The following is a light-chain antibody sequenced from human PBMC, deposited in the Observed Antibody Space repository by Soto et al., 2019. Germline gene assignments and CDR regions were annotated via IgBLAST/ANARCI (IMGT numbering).Light chain of an antibody. CDR1: QSVSSN. CDR3: QQYSNWPPVT. V-gene: IGKV3-15*01. Sequence: EIVMTQSPATLSVSPGERATLSCRASQSVSSNLAWYQQKPGQGPRLLIYGASSRATGIPARFSGSGSGTEFTLTISSLQSEDFAVYYCQQYSNWPPVTFGGGTKVEIK. CDR2: GAS. J-gene: IGKJ4*01.